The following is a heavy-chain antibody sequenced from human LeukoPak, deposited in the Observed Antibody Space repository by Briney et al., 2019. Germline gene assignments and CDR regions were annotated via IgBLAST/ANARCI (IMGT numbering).Heavy chain of an antibody. Sequence: PGGSLRLSCSASGFTLSSYSMHWVRQAPGKGMEYVSTSGGATYYADSVKGRFTISRDNAKNTLYLQMSSLRAEDTAVYYCIKDRTGTYSFDYWGQRTLVTASS. CDR3: IKDRTGTYSFDY. V-gene: IGHV3-64D*09. CDR1: GFTLSSYS. D-gene: IGHD7-27*01. CDR2: SGGAT. J-gene: IGHJ4*02.